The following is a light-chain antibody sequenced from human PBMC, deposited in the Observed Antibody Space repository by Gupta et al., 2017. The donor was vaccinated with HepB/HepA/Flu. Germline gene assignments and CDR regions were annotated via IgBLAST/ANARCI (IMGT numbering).Light chain of an antibody. CDR2: GVT. CDR1: SANIGADYD. CDR3: QSYDSSLSGVV. V-gene: IGLV1-40*01. Sequence: QSVLTQPPSVSGAPGQRVTISCTGSSANIGADYDVHWYQKLPGKAPKLLIYGVTNRPSGVPDRFSASKSGTLASLDITGLQAEDEADYYCQSYDSSLSGVVFGGGTKLTVL. J-gene: IGLJ2*01.